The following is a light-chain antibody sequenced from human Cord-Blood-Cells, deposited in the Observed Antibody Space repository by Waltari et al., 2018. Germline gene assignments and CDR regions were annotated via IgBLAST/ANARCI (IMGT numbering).Light chain of an antibody. CDR3: CSYAGSSLVV. CDR2: EGS. Sequence: QSALTQPASVSGSPGQSITISCTGTSSDVGSYNLVSWYQQHPGKAPKLMIYEGSKRPAGVSNRFSGSKSGNPASLTISGLQAEDEADYYCCSYAGSSLVVFGGGTKLTVL. J-gene: IGLJ2*01. CDR1: SSDVGSYNL. V-gene: IGLV2-23*01.